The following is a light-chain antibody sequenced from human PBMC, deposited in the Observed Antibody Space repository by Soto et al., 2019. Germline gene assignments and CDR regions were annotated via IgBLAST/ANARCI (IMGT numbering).Light chain of an antibody. CDR1: QSVLYSSNNKNY. CDR3: QKYYSPALT. Sequence: DIVMTQSPDSLAVSLGERATINCKSSQSVLYSSNNKNYLACYQQKPGQPPKLLIYWASTRESGVPVRFSGSGSGTDFTLTISRLEAEDVAVYYWQKYYSPALTFGGGTKVEIK. V-gene: IGKV4-1*01. CDR2: WAS. J-gene: IGKJ4*01.